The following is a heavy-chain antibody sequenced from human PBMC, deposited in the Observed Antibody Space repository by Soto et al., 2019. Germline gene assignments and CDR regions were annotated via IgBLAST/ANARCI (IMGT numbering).Heavy chain of an antibody. D-gene: IGHD5-18*01. V-gene: IGHV3-74*01. CDR3: ARVNPGYTYVTY. J-gene: IGHJ4*02. Sequence: EVQLVESGGGLVQPGGSLRLSCAASGFTFSSYWMLWVRQAPGKGLVWVSRINSDGSTTSYADSVKGRFTISRDNAKNTLYLQMNRLRAADTAVYYCARVNPGYTYVTYWGQGTLVTVSS. CDR2: INSDGSTT. CDR1: GFTFSSYW.